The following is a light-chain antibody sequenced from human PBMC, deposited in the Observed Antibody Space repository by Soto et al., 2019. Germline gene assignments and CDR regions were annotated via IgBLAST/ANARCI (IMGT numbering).Light chain of an antibody. CDR3: QQSYRAPLP. V-gene: IGKV1-39*01. J-gene: IGKJ3*01. CDR1: QSINTC. Sequence: DIQMTQSPASLSASVGDRVTITCRASQSINTCLNWYQQKPGKAPKFLIHAASSLQSGVPSRFSGSGSGTDFTLTIGSLQPEDSATYHCQQSYRAPLPFGPGTKVAI. CDR2: AAS.